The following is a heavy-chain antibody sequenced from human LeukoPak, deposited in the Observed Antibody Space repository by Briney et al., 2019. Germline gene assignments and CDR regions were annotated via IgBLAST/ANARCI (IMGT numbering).Heavy chain of an antibody. Sequence: GGSLRLSCAASGFTFSSYAMSWVRQAPGKGLEWVSAISGSGSSTYYADSVKGRFTISRDNSKNTLYLQMNSLRAEDTAVYYCAKDISGYSYGFYYYYGMDVWGQGTTVTVSS. D-gene: IGHD5-18*01. CDR2: ISGSGSST. CDR1: GFTFSSYA. CDR3: AKDISGYSYGFYYYYGMDV. J-gene: IGHJ6*02. V-gene: IGHV3-23*01.